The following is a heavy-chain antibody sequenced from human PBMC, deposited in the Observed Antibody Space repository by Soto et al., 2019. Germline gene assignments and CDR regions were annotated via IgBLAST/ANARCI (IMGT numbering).Heavy chain of an antibody. J-gene: IGHJ5*02. CDR1: GGSFSGYY. CDR3: ARKKRLAVNWFDP. V-gene: IGHV4-34*01. CDR2: INHSGST. Sequence: SETLSLTCAVYGGSFSGYYWSWIRQPPGKGLEWIGEINHSGSTNYNPSLKSRVTISVDTSKNQFSLKLRSVTAADTAVYYCARKKRLAVNWFDPWGQGTLVTVSS.